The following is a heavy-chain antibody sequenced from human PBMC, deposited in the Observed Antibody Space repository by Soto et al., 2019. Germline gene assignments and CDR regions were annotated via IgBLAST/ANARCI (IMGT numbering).Heavy chain of an antibody. V-gene: IGHV3-53*01. D-gene: IGHD1-26*01. CDR3: ARDLSGSYFFDY. J-gene: IGHJ4*02. CDR2: IYSGGST. Sequence: EVQLVESGGGLIQPGGSLRLSCAASGFTVSSHYMSWVRQAPGKGLEWVSVIYSGGSTYYADSVKGRFTISRDNSKNTLYRQMNSLRAEDTAVYYCARDLSGSYFFDYWGQGTLVTVSS. CDR1: GFTVSSHY.